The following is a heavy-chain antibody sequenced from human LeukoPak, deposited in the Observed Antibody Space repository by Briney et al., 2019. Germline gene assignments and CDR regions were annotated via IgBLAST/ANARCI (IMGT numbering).Heavy chain of an antibody. V-gene: IGHV3-33*01. CDR3: ARDQHAFDI. CDR1: GFTFSNYG. Sequence: GGSLRLSCAASGFTFSNYGMHWVRQAPGKGLEWVAVIWYDGSDKYYADSVKGRFTISRDNSKNTLYLQVNSLRAEDTAVYYCARDQHAFDIWGQGTMVTASS. J-gene: IGHJ3*02. CDR2: IWYDGSDK.